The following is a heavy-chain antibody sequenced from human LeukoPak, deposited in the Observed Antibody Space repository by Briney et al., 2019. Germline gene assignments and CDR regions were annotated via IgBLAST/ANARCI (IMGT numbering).Heavy chain of an antibody. D-gene: IGHD3-16*01. CDR1: GFSFSAFE. CDR3: ANLGNY. V-gene: IGHV3-30*18. CDR2: ISYDGSNK. Sequence: GGSLRLSCAASGFSFSAFEMNWVRQAPGKGLEWVAVISYDGSNKYYADSVKGRFTISKDNSKNTLYLQMNSLRAEDTAVYYCANLGNYWGQGTLVTVSS. J-gene: IGHJ4*02.